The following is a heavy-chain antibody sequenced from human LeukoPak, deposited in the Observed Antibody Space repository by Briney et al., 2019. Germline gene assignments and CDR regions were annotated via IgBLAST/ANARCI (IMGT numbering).Heavy chain of an antibody. CDR3: ARAPTSYYYFDY. D-gene: IGHD1-26*01. V-gene: IGHV3-33*08. J-gene: IGHJ4*02. Sequence: PGGSLRLSCAASGFTFSSYGMHWVRQAPGKGLEWVAVIWYDGSNKYYADSVKGRFTISRDNSKNTLYLQMNSLRAEDTVVYYCARAPTSYYYFDYWGQGTLVTVSS. CDR1: GFTFSSYG. CDR2: IWYDGSNK.